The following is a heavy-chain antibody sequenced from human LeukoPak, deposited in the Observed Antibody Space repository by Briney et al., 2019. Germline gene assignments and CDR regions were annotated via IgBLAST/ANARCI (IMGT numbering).Heavy chain of an antibody. Sequence: GGSLRLSCAASGFTFNSYWMHWVRQAPGKGLLWVSRINTDGSSTHYADSVKGRLSISRDNAKNMLYLQMNGLRAEDTAVYYCVVWGEDSSGHRFDHWGQGTLVTVSS. J-gene: IGHJ4*02. V-gene: IGHV3-74*01. CDR2: INTDGSST. CDR1: GFTFNSYW. CDR3: VVWGEDSSGHRFDH. D-gene: IGHD3-22*01.